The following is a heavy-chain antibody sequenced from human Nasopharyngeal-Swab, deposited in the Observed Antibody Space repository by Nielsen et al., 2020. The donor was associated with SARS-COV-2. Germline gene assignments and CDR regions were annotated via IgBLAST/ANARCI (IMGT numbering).Heavy chain of an antibody. CDR1: GFTFSSYD. V-gene: IGHV3-13*04. D-gene: IGHD2-2*03. CDR3: ARAVGYCSSTSCYYYYGMDV. CDR2: IGTAGDT. J-gene: IGHJ6*02. Sequence: GESLKISCAASGFTFSSYDMHWVRQATGKGLEWVSVIGTAGDTYYPGSVKGRFTISRENAKNSLYLQMNSLRAGDTAVYYCARAVGYCSSTSCYYYYGMDVWGQGTTVTVSS.